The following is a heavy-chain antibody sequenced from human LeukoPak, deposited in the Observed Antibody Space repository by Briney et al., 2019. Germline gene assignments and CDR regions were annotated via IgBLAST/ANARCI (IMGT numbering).Heavy chain of an antibody. CDR2: INHRGST. CDR3: AKSLYGSGSYYNWFGP. J-gene: IGHJ5*02. Sequence: SETLSLTCAVYGGSFSGYHWSWIRQSPGKGLEWIGEINHRGSTNYNPSLKRRVTMSLDTSKNQFSLKLSSVTAADTAVYYCAKSLYGSGSYYNWFGPWGQGTLVTVSS. CDR1: GGSFSGYH. V-gene: IGHV4-34*01. D-gene: IGHD3-10*01.